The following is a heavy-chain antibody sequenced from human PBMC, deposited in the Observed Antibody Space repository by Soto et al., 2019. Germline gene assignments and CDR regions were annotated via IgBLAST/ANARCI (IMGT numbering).Heavy chain of an antibody. J-gene: IGHJ6*02. CDR3: ARPAVGGSWNRGYYYGMDV. Sequence: QVQLVQSGAEVKKPGSSVKVSCKASGGTFSSYAISWVRQAPGQGLEWMGGIIPIFGTANYAQKFQGRVTITADEXXSXAXXELSSLRSEDTAVYYCARPAVGGSWNRGYYYGMDVWGQGTTVTVSS. V-gene: IGHV1-69*12. CDR2: IIPIFGTA. CDR1: GGTFSSYA. D-gene: IGHD6-13*01.